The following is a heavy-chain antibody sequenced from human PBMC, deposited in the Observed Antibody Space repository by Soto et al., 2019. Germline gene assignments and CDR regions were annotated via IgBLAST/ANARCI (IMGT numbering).Heavy chain of an antibody. D-gene: IGHD4-17*01. Sequence: GGSLRLSCAASGFTFSSYSMNWVRQAPGKGLEWVSYISSSSSTIYYADSVKGRFTTSRDNAKNSLYLQMNSLRAEDTAVYYCATGSEINTVTYYYMDVWGKGTTVTVSS. J-gene: IGHJ6*03. CDR2: ISSSSSTI. V-gene: IGHV3-48*01. CDR3: ATGSEINTVTYYYMDV. CDR1: GFTFSSYS.